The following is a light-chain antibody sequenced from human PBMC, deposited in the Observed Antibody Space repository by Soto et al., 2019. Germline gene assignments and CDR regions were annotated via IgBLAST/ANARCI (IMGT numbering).Light chain of an antibody. J-gene: IGLJ1*01. CDR1: SSDVGCYNF. CDR3: RSYTSISTYV. V-gene: IGLV2-14*01. Sequence: QSALTQPASVSGSPGQSITISCTGTSSDVGCYNFVSWYQQHPDKAPKLMIYDVTNRPSGVSNRFSGSKSGNTASLTISGLQAEDEADYYCRSYTSISTYVFGTGTKVTVL. CDR2: DVT.